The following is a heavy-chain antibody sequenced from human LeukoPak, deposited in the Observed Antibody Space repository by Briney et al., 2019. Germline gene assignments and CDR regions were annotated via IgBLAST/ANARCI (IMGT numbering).Heavy chain of an antibody. J-gene: IGHJ6*03. V-gene: IGHV4-39*07. CDR1: GGSISSSSYY. D-gene: IGHD4-17*01. CDR3: ARIATLYGDYAYYYYMDV. Sequence: PSETLSLTCTVSGGSISSSSYYWGWIRQPPGKGPEWIGSIYYSGSTYYNPSLKSRVTISVDTSKNQFSLKLSSVTAADTAVYYCARIATLYGDYAYYYYMDVWGKGTTVTVSS. CDR2: IYYSGST.